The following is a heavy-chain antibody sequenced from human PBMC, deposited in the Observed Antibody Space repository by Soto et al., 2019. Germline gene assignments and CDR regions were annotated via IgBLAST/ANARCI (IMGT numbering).Heavy chain of an antibody. CDR2: INAGNGNT. V-gene: IGHV1-3*01. CDR1: GYTFTSYA. CDR3: ARALARQNSLYYYYMDV. Sequence: ASVKVSCKASGYTFTSYAMHWVRQAPGQRLEWMGWINAGNGNTKYSQKFQGRVTITRDTSASTAYMELSSLRSEDTAVYYCARALARQNSLYYYYMDVWGKGTTVTVSS. D-gene: IGHD1-7*01. J-gene: IGHJ6*03.